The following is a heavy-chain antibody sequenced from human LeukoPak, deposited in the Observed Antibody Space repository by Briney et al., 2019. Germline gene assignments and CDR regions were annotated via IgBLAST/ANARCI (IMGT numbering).Heavy chain of an antibody. CDR2: ISGSGGSS. Sequence: GGSLRLSCAASGFTFSNYAMSWVRQAPGKGLEWVSSISGSGGSSYYADSVKGRFTISRDNSKNTLYLQMNSLRAEDTAVYYCATGSYGAYGVFDNWGQGTLVTVSS. CDR1: GFTFSNYA. CDR3: ATGSYGAYGVFDN. D-gene: IGHD4-17*01. V-gene: IGHV3-23*01. J-gene: IGHJ4*02.